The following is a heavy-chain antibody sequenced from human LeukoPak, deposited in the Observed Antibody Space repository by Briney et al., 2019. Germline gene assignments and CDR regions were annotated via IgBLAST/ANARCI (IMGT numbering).Heavy chain of an antibody. Sequence: SETLSLTCTVSGGSISSSSYYWGWIRQPPGKGLEWIGSIYYSGSTYYNPSLKSRVTISVDTSKNQFSLKLSSVTAADTAVCYCASIVAATDPYYYYYMDVWGKGTTVTVSS. V-gene: IGHV4-39*07. J-gene: IGHJ6*03. D-gene: IGHD2-15*01. CDR3: ASIVAATDPYYYYYMDV. CDR2: IYYSGST. CDR1: GGSISSSSYY.